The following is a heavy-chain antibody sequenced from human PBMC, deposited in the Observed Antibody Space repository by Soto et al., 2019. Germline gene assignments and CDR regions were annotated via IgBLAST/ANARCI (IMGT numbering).Heavy chain of an antibody. CDR3: ARVYGDYLAY. V-gene: IGHV4-59*01. D-gene: IGHD4-17*01. J-gene: IGHJ4*02. Sequence: SETLSLTCTVSGGSISSYYWSWIRQPPGKGLEWIGYIYYSGGTNYNPSLKSRVTISVDTSKNQFSLKLSSVTAADTAVYYCARVYGDYLAYWGQGTLVTVSS. CDR1: GGSISSYY. CDR2: IYYSGGT.